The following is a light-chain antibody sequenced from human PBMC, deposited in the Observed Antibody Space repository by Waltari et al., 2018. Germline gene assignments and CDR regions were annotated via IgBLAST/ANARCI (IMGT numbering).Light chain of an antibody. J-gene: IGLJ3*02. CDR2: NDN. V-gene: IGLV1-40*01. CDR1: SSNIGASYG. Sequence: QSVLTQPPSVSGAPGQRVTISCTGSSSNIGASYGVQWYQLIPGTAPKLLIYNDNNRPSGVPDRFSGSRSGTSASLAITGLQAEDEADYYCQSNDNSLPWVFGGGTKLTVL. CDR3: QSNDNSLPWV.